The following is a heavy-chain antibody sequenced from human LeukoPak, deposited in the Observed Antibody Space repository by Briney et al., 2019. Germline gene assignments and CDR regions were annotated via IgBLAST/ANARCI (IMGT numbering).Heavy chain of an antibody. V-gene: IGHV4-30-4*01. Sequence: SETLSLTCTVSGGSISSGDYYWSWIRQPPGKGLEWIGYIYYSGSTYYNPSLKSRVTISVDTSKNQFSLKLSSVTAADTAVYYCARGCSNYFPFDYWGQGTLVTVSS. CDR3: ARGCSNYFPFDY. J-gene: IGHJ4*02. CDR2: IYYSGST. D-gene: IGHD4-11*01. CDR1: GGSISSGDYY.